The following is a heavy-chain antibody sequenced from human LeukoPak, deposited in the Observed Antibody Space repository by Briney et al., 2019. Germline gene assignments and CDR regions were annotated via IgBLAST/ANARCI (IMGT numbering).Heavy chain of an antibody. Sequence: GGSLRLSCAASGFTLRSYWMSWVRQAPGKGLEWVANIKQDGGEETHVGSVKGRFTISRDNAKNSLYLQMNSLRAEDTAVYYCARNLRFLYPTDPYYFDYWGQGTLVTVSS. CDR2: IKQDGGEE. V-gene: IGHV3-7*01. D-gene: IGHD3-3*01. J-gene: IGHJ4*02. CDR3: ARNLRFLYPTDPYYFDY. CDR1: GFTLRSYW.